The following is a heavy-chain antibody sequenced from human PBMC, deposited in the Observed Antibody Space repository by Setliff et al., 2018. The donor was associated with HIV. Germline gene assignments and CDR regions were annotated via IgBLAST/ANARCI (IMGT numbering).Heavy chain of an antibody. CDR3: ARRIDDSGSFPDKNWFDT. J-gene: IGHJ5*02. V-gene: IGHV4-4*09. CDR1: GGSISSYS. D-gene: IGHD3-10*01. CDR2: IFSSGST. Sequence: ASETLSLTCTVSGGSISSYSWNWIRQSPGGGLEWIGFIFSSGSTKYNPSLQSRVTMSIDTSKNQFSLRLTSVTAADTAVYYCARRIDDSGSFPDKNWFDTWGQGSLVTVSS.